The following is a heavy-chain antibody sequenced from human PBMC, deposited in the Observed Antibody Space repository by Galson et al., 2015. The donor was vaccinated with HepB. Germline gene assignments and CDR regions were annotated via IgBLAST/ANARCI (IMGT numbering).Heavy chain of an antibody. D-gene: IGHD3-22*01. Sequence: SLRLSCAASGFTFSSYDMHWVRQAPGKGLEWVSAIGTAGDPYYPGSVKGRFTISRENAKNSLYLQMNSLRAGDTACYYCARRRTYYYDSSGEGDAFDIWGQGTMVTVSS. V-gene: IGHV3-13*05. CDR1: GFTFSSYD. CDR2: IGTAGDP. CDR3: ARRRTYYYDSSGEGDAFDI. J-gene: IGHJ3*02.